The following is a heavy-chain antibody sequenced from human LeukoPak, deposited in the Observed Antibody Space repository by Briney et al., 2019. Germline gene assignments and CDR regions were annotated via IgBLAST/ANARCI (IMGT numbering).Heavy chain of an antibody. CDR1: GFTVSSNY. D-gene: IGHD3-16*01. CDR3: ATYTHWVAGDV. Sequence: GGSLRLSCAASGFTVSSNYMSWVRQAPGKGLEWVSVIYSGGSTYYADSVKGRFIISRDNSKNTLYLQMNSLRAEDTAVYYCATYTHWVAGDVWGQGTTVTVSS. CDR2: IYSGGST. J-gene: IGHJ6*01. V-gene: IGHV3-66*01.